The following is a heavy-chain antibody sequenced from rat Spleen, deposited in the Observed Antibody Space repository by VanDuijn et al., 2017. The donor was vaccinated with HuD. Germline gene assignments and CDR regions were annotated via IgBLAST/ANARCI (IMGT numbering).Heavy chain of an antibody. V-gene: IGHV5-46*01. CDR3: AAHGARISRFAN. Sequence: EVQLVESGGGLVQPGRSLKLSCAASGFTFSSFPMAWVRQAPKKGLEAVASIRSGGGGTYYRYSVKGRFTISRYNAKSTLYLQMNSLRSEDTATYYCAAHGARISRFANWGQGTLVTVSS. CDR1: GFTFSSFP. D-gene: IGHD2-7*01. J-gene: IGHJ3*01. CDR2: IRSGGGGT.